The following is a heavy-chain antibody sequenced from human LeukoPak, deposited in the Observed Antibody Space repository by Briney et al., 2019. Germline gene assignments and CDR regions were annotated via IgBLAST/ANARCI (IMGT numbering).Heavy chain of an antibody. CDR1: GFSFSSSW. D-gene: IGHD3-10*01. Sequence: GGSLRLSCAATGFSFSSSWMTWVRQAPGKGLEWVAIINPDGSENGYGGSVRGRFTISRGNAKNSLYLDMNGLRAEDTSVYYCARDPAFGAFDIWGRGTLVTVSS. CDR2: INPDGSEN. V-gene: IGHV3-7*01. J-gene: IGHJ3*02. CDR3: ARDPAFGAFDI.